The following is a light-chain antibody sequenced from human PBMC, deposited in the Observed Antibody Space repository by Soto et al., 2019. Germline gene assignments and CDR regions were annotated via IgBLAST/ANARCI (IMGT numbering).Light chain of an antibody. CDR1: QRVYSH. Sequence: EVVMTQSPATLSVSPGERATLSCGASQRVYSHLAWYQQKPGQAPRLLIYDASNRATGIPARFSGSGSGTDFTLTISSLEPEDFAVYYCQQRSNWTFGQGTKVDIK. V-gene: IGKV3-11*01. CDR2: DAS. J-gene: IGKJ1*01. CDR3: QQRSNWT.